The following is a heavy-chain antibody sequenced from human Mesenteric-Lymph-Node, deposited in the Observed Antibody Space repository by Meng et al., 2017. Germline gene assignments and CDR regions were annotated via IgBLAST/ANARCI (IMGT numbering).Heavy chain of an antibody. CDR1: GFTFSSYS. CDR3: ASSATVVTPSDY. V-gene: IGHV3-21*01. D-gene: IGHD4-23*01. J-gene: IGHJ4*02. CDR2: ISSSSSYI. Sequence: GQLVGSGGGLFKPGGSLRLSCAASGFTFSSYSMNWVRQAPGKGLEWVSSISSSSSYIYYADSVKGRFTISRDNAKNSLYLQMNSLRAEDTAVYYCASSATVVTPSDYWGQGTLVTVSS.